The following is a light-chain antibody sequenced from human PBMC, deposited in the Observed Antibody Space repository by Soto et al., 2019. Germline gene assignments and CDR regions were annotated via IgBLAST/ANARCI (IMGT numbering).Light chain of an antibody. CDR2: KAS. Sequence: DIQMTQSPSTLSGSVGDRVTITCRASQTISSWLAWYQQKPGKAPKLLIYKASTLKSVVPSRFSGSGSGTEFTLTISRLQPDDVATYYYQHYNSYSAAFGQGTKVELK. J-gene: IGKJ1*01. V-gene: IGKV1-5*03. CDR3: QHYNSYSAA. CDR1: QTISSW.